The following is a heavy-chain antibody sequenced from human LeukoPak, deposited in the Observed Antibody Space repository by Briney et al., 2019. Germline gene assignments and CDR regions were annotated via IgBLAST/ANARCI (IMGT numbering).Heavy chain of an antibody. CDR2: IKQDGSEK. CDR1: GFTFSSYW. Sequence: GGSLRLSCAASGFTFSSYWMSWVPQAPGRGLEWVANIKQDGSEKYYVDSVKGRFTISRDNAKNSLYLQMNSLRAEDTAVYYCAKQPNRIQSIVGATFYFDYWGQGTLVTVSS. D-gene: IGHD1-26*01. CDR3: AKQPNRIQSIVGATFYFDY. J-gene: IGHJ4*02. V-gene: IGHV3-7*03.